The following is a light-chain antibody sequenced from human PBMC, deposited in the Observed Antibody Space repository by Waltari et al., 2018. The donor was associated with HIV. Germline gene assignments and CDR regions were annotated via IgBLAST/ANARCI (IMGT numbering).Light chain of an antibody. CDR2: VDT. J-gene: IGLJ3*02. CDR3: YSTDSSGNHRV. V-gene: IGLV3-10*01. CDR1: ASPNTY. Sequence: SCELTQPPSLPLSPGPTASIHCSGAASPNTYTSWYQQKSGQAPVLVIYVDTKRPSGIPERFSGSSSGTMATLTISGAQVEDEADYYCYSTDSSGNHRVVGGGTKLTVL.